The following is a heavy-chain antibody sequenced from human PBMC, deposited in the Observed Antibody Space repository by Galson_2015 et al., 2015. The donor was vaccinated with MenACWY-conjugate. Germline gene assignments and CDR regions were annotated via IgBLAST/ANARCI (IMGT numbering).Heavy chain of an antibody. CDR2: ISDSSSTI. CDR3: ASRDSSSWYRQYLDL. V-gene: IGHV3-48*01. J-gene: IGHJ2*01. CDR1: GFTFSSYS. D-gene: IGHD6-13*01. Sequence: SLRLSCAASGFTFSSYSMNWVRQAPGKGLEWVSYISDSSSTIFYADSLKGRFTISRDNAKNSLYLQMNSLRAEDTAVYYCASRDSSSWYRQYLDLWGRGTLVKVSS.